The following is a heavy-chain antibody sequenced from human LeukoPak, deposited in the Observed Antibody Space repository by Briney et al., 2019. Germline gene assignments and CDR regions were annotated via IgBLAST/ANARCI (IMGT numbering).Heavy chain of an antibody. CDR2: INHSGSA. CDR1: GGSFSRYY. V-gene: IGHV4-34*01. J-gene: IGHJ5*02. D-gene: IGHD6-13*01. CDR3: ARLTYSNNWYFRRGLDNWFDP. Sequence: SETLSLTCAVHGGSFSRYYWTWIRQPPGKGLEWIGEINHSGSANYNPSLKSRVTISVDASKSQFSLRLSSVTAADTAVYYCARLTYSNNWYFRRGLDNWFDPWGQGTLVTVSS.